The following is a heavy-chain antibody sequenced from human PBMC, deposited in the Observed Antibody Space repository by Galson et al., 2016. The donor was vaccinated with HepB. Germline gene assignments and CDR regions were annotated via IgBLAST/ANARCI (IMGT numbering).Heavy chain of an antibody. D-gene: IGHD6-13*01. J-gene: IGHJ6*02. CDR1: GFTVSNNY. CDR2: ISGSGGST. V-gene: IGHV3-23*01. CDR3: AKDPSSTTWIGYYYGMDV. Sequence: SLRLSCAVSGFTVSNNYMIWVRQAPGKGLDWVSSISGSGGSTYYADSVKGRFTISRDNSKNTLYLQMNSLRAEARAVYYCAKDPSSTTWIGYYYGMDVWGRGTAVTVSS.